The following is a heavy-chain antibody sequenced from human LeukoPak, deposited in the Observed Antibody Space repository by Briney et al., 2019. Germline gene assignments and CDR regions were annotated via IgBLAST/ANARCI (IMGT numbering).Heavy chain of an antibody. Sequence: PGGSLRLSCTASGFTFGDYAMSWFRQAPGKGLEWVGFIRSKAYGGTTEYAASVKGRFTISRDDSKSIAYLQMNSLKTEDTAVYYCARAGMIVVVIGFDYWGQGTLVTVSS. CDR2: IRSKAYGGTT. D-gene: IGHD3-22*01. CDR1: GFTFGDYA. CDR3: ARAGMIVVVIGFDY. V-gene: IGHV3-49*03. J-gene: IGHJ4*02.